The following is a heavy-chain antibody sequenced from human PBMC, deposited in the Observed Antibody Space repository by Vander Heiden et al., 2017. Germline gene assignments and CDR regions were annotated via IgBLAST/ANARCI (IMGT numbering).Heavy chain of an antibody. CDR1: GFTFSSYS. D-gene: IGHD6-19*01. CDR3: ARDRDPYSSGWYGWFDP. J-gene: IGHJ5*02. CDR2: ISSSSSYI. V-gene: IGHV3-21*01. Sequence: EVQLVESGGGLVKPGGSLRLSCAASGFTFSSYSMTWVRRAPGKGLEWVSPISSSSSYIYYADSVKGRFTISRDNAKNSLYLQMNSLRAEDTAVYYCARDRDPYSSGWYGWFDPWGQGTLVTVSS.